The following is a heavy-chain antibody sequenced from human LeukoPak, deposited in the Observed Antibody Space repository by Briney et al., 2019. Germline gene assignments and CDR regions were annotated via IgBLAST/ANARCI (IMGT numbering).Heavy chain of an antibody. V-gene: IGHV4-59*02. Sequence: PSETLSLTCTVSGDSVSAFYWSWHRQSPGTGLEWIGFIHYPASTAYNPSLKSRVTISLETSRNQLSLMLTSLTPADTAMYYCARGSSDVYWYLDVWGRGTLVTVSS. CDR3: ARGSSDVYWYLDV. CDR2: IHYPAST. CDR1: GDSVSAFY. J-gene: IGHJ2*01. D-gene: IGHD6-19*01.